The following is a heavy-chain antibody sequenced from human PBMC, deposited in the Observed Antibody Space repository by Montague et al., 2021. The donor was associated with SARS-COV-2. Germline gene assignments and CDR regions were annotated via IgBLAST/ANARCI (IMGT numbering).Heavy chain of an antibody. CDR3: ARVRGAALYYGEVGYYGMVV. Sequence: TLSLTCTVSGDSVTTGDYYWSWIRQPAGKGLEWIGRVYPSGNTNYNPSLRSRVSISVDMSKNQISLKLSSVTAADTAVYYCARVRGAALYYGEVGYYGMVVWGQGTTVTVSS. CDR1: GDSVTTGDYY. J-gene: IGHJ6*02. CDR2: VYPSGNT. D-gene: IGHD3-10*01. V-gene: IGHV4-61*02.